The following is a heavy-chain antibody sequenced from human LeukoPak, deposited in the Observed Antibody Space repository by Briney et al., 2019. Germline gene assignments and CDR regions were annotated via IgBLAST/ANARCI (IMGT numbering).Heavy chain of an antibody. J-gene: IGHJ4*02. D-gene: IGHD3-9*01. CDR2: IYTSGST. Sequence: PSETLSLTCTVSGGSISSYYWSWIRQPAGKGLEWIGRIYTSGSTNYNPSLKSRVTMSVDTSKNQFSLKLSSVTAADTAVYYCSCNQETAYDILTGYSVYYFDYWGQGTLVTVSS. CDR1: GGSISSYY. V-gene: IGHV4-4*07. CDR3: SCNQETAYDILTGYSVYYFDY.